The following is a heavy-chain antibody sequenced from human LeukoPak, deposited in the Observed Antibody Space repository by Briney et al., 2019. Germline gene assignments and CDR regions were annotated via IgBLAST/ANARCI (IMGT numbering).Heavy chain of an antibody. Sequence: PGGSLRLSCAASGFTFSSYSMNWVRQARGRGLEWVSYLSSSSSTIYYAHSVKGRFTISRDNAKNSLYLQMNSLRAEDTAVYYCARDLVAAVTGMDVWGQGTTVTVPS. CDR3: ARDLVAAVTGMDV. J-gene: IGHJ6*02. CDR2: LSSSSSTI. CDR1: GFTFSSYS. D-gene: IGHD6-13*01. V-gene: IGHV3-48*04.